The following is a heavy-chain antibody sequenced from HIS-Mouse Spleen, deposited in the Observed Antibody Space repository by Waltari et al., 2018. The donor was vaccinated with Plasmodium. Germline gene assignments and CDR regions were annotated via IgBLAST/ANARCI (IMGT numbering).Heavy chain of an antibody. CDR2: IKQDGSEK. D-gene: IGHD6-13*01. Sequence: EVQLVESGGGLFQPGGSLRLSGAAPGFSFSSYWMSWVRRAPGKGLEWVANIKQDGSEKYYVDSVKGRFTISRDNAKNSLYLQMNSLRAEDTAVYYCASSWYWYFDLWGRGTLVTVSS. CDR1: GFSFSSYW. V-gene: IGHV3-7*01. J-gene: IGHJ2*01. CDR3: ASSWYWYFDL.